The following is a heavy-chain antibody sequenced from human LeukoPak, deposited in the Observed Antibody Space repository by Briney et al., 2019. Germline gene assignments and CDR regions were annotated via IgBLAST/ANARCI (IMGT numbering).Heavy chain of an antibody. V-gene: IGHV3-48*03. J-gene: IGHJ4*02. CDR1: GFTFSNYA. Sequence: PGGSLRLSCVASGFTFSNYAMHWVRQAPGKGLEWVSYISSSGSTIYYAGSVKGRFTISRDNAKNSLYLQMNSLRAEDTAVYYCARAEQWQGYFDYWGQGTLVTVSS. D-gene: IGHD6-19*01. CDR3: ARAEQWQGYFDY. CDR2: ISSSGSTI.